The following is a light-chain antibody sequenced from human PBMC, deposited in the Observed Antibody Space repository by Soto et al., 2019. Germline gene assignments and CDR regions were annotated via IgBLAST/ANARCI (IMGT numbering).Light chain of an antibody. Sequence: EIVMTQSPATLSVSPGERATLSCRASQSVSSNLAWYQQKPGQAPRLLIYGASTRATGIPARFSGSGSGTEFTLTISSLQSEDFAVYYCLHSSTFGQGTKLEIK. J-gene: IGKJ2*02. CDR1: QSVSSN. V-gene: IGKV3D-15*01. CDR2: GAS. CDR3: LHSST.